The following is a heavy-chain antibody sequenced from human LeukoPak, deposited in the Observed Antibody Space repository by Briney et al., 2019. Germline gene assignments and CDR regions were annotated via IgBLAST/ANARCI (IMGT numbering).Heavy chain of an antibody. J-gene: IGHJ4*02. V-gene: IGHV3-21*06. D-gene: IGHD3-3*01. Sequence: PGGSLRLSCTASGFTLSTYAMTWVRQALGKGLEWISSMSSGSRYIYYADSVRGRFTISRDNTKNALCLTMNNLRAEDTAIYYCARDRPTGASRVFVVQWGQGTPVTVSS. CDR2: MSSGSRYI. CDR1: GFTLSTYA. CDR3: ARDRPTGASRVFVVQ.